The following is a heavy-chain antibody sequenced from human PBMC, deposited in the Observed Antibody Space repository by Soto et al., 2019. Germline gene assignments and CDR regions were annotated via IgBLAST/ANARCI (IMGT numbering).Heavy chain of an antibody. CDR3: AKRTELLLWFGELFIFDY. Sequence: PGGSLRLSFAAPGFTFSSYAMSWVRQAPGKGLEWVSAISGSGGSTYYADSVKGRFTISRDNSKNTLYLQRNSLRAEDTAVYYCAKRTELLLWFGELFIFDYWGQGTLVTVSS. J-gene: IGHJ4*02. CDR2: ISGSGGST. CDR1: GFTFSSYA. D-gene: IGHD3-10*01. V-gene: IGHV3-23*01.